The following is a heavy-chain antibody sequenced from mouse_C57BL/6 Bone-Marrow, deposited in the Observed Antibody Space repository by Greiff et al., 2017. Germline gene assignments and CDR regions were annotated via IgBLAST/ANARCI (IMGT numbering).Heavy chain of an antibody. V-gene: IGHV14-4*01. CDR1: GFNIKDDY. J-gene: IGHJ4*01. Sequence: VQLQESGAELVRPGASVKLSCTASGFNIKDDYMHWVKQRPEQGLEWIGWIDPEDGDTEYASKFQGKATITADTSSNTAYLQLSSLTSEDTAVYYYTTPYYYGSSYYAMDYWGQGTSVTDSS. D-gene: IGHD1-1*01. CDR3: TTPYYYGSSYYAMDY. CDR2: IDPEDGDT.